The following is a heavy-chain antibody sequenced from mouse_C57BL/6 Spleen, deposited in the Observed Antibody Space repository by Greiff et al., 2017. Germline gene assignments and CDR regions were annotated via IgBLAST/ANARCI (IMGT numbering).Heavy chain of an antibody. CDR1: GYTFTSYW. J-gene: IGHJ1*03. D-gene: IGHD2-10*02. V-gene: IGHV1-52*01. Sequence: QVQLQQPGAELVRPGSSVKLSCKASGYTFTSYWMHWVKQRPIQGLEWIGNIDPSDSETHYNQKFKDKATLTVDKSSSTAYMQRSSLTSEDSAVYYCARGGYGNYVDWYFDVWGTGTTVTVSS. CDR2: IDPSDSET. CDR3: ARGGYGNYVDWYFDV.